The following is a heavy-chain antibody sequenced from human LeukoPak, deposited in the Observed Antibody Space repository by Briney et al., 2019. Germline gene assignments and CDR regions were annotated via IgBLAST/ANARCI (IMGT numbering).Heavy chain of an antibody. CDR2: IKQDGSEK. CDR3: ARCQPGAFDY. D-gene: IGHD1-26*01. J-gene: IGHJ4*02. V-gene: IGHV3-7*03. CDR1: GFTLSSYW. Sequence: PGGSLRLSCAASGFTLSSYWMSWVRQAPGKGLEWVANIKQDGSEKNYMDPVKGRFTISIDNAKNSLYLQMDSLRAEDTAVYFCARCQPGAFDYWGQGTLVTVSS.